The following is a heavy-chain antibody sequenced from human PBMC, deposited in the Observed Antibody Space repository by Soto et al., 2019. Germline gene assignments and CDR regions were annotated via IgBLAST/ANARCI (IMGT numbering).Heavy chain of an antibody. CDR3: ARLGIGWEFPFDY. Sequence: QVQLQESGPGLVKPSETLSLTCIVSGGSVSNDAYYWSWIRQPPGKGLEWIGYIYHSGSTYYNPSLKSRLTISVDTYANQFSLKVSSVTAADTAVYYCARLGIGWEFPFDYWGQGTLVNVSS. CDR2: IYHSGST. J-gene: IGHJ4*02. CDR1: GGSVSNDAYY. V-gene: IGHV4-61*08. D-gene: IGHD1-26*01.